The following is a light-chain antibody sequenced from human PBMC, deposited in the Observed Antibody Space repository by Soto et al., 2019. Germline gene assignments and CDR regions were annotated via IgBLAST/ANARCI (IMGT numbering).Light chain of an antibody. CDR2: GAS. Sequence: EIVLAQSPATLALSPGERAILSCRASQSVDINLAWYQQKPGQAPRLLIYGASTRATDMPGRFSGRGAGAEFTLTISSLEPEEFAVYYCQQYSSLWTFGQGTKVDIK. J-gene: IGKJ1*01. CDR3: QQYSSLWT. CDR1: QSVDIN. V-gene: IGKV3-15*01.